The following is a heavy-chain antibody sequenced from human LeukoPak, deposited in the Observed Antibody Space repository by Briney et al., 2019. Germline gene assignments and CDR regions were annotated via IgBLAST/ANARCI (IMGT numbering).Heavy chain of an antibody. CDR2: ISSSSSYI. CDR1: GSTFSSYS. J-gene: IGHJ4*02. D-gene: IGHD1-26*01. CDR3: ARVYSGATYYFDY. Sequence: GGSLRLSCAASGSTFSSYSMNWVRQAPGKGLEWVSSISSSSSYIYYADSVKGRFTISRDNAKNSLYLQMNSLRAEDTAVYYCARVYSGATYYFDYWGQGTLVTVSS. V-gene: IGHV3-21*01.